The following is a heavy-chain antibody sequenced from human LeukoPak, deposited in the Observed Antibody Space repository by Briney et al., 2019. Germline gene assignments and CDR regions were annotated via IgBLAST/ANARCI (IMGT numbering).Heavy chain of an antibody. D-gene: IGHD3-16*01. CDR2: ISSRSSYI. J-gene: IGHJ4*02. V-gene: IGHV3-21*01. CDR3: ARRGGMSSGRSFDH. CDR1: GFNFSTYT. Sequence: PGGSLRLSCAASGFNFSTYTMNWVRQAPGKGLDWVSSISSRSSYIYFEDSAKGRFTISRDNANGSVFLHMTSLRPEDTAVYYCARRGGMSSGRSFDHWGQGTLVTVSS.